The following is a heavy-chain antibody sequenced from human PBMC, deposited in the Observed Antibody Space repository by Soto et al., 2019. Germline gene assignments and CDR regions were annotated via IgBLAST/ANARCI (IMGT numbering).Heavy chain of an antibody. D-gene: IGHD6-13*01. CDR1: GGSISSFY. V-gene: IGHV4-59*08. J-gene: IGHJ4*02. Sequence: SETLSLTCTVSGGSISSFYWSWIRQPPGKGLEWIGYIYYSGSTSYNPSLKSRVTMSIDTSKNQFSLKLNSVTAADTAVYYCARGSTSTWNNYWGQGTLVTVSS. CDR2: IYYSGST. CDR3: ARGSTSTWNNY.